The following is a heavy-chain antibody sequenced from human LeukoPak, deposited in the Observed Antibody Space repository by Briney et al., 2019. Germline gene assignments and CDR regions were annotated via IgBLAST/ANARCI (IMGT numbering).Heavy chain of an antibody. D-gene: IGHD3-3*01. V-gene: IGHV3-23*01. CDR1: GFTFSNYA. CDR3: AKDWSLHYDFWSGII. CDR2: ISDTGGST. Sequence: QPGGSLRLSCAASGFTFSNYAMPWVRQAPGKGLEWVSVISDTGGSTYYADSVKGRFTISRDNSKNTLHLQMNSLRAEDTAVYYCAKDWSLHYDFWSGIIWGQGTMVAVSS. J-gene: IGHJ3*02.